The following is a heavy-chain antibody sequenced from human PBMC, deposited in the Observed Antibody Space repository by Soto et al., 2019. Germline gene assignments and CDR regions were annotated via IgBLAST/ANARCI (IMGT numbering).Heavy chain of an antibody. Sequence: GGSLRLSCAASGFTFDDYTMHWVRQAPGKGLEWVSLISWDGGSTYYADSVKGRFTISRDNSKNTLYLQMNSLRAEDTAMYYCARPGVAAAPDDYWGQGTLVTVSS. D-gene: IGHD6-13*01. CDR3: ARPGVAAAPDDY. V-gene: IGHV3-43*01. J-gene: IGHJ4*02. CDR2: ISWDGGST. CDR1: GFTFDDYT.